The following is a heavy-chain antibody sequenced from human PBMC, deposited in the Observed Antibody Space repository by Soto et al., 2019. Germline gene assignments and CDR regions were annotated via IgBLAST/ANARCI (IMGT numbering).Heavy chain of an antibody. CDR3: ARDRGVVVAATLYYYYYGMDV. CDR1: GGSISSCVYY. Sequence: SETLSLTCTVSGGSISSCVYYRTWNRQHPGKGREWIGYIYYSGSTNYNPSLKSRVTISVDTSKNQFSLKLSSVTAADTAVYYCARDRGVVVAATLYYYYYGMDVWGQGTTVTVSS. CDR2: IYYSGST. V-gene: IGHV4-61*08. D-gene: IGHD2-15*01. J-gene: IGHJ6*02.